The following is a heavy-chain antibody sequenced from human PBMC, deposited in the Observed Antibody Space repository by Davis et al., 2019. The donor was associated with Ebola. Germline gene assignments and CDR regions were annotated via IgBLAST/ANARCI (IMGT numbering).Heavy chain of an antibody. D-gene: IGHD3-10*01. Sequence: PGGSLRLSCAAPGFTFTNAWMSWVRQAPGKGLEWVGLIKSKTDGGTTDYAAVVKGRFTISSDVSETTVYLQMNSLRTEDTAIYYCTAGGYQVLLNRFDHWGQGTLVTVSS. V-gene: IGHV3-15*01. CDR2: IKSKTDGGTT. J-gene: IGHJ4*02. CDR1: GFTFTNAW. CDR3: TAGGYQVLLNRFDH.